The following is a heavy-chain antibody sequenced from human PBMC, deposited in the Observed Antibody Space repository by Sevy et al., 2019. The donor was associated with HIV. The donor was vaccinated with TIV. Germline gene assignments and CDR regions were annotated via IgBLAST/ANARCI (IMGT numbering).Heavy chain of an antibody. CDR1: GFTFSSYS. D-gene: IGHD4-17*01. J-gene: IGHJ4*02. CDR2: RSSSSSTI. V-gene: IGHV3-48*02. CDR3: ARDSGDYARRDFDY. Sequence: GGSLRLSCAASGFTFSSYSMNWVRLAPGKGLEWVSYRSSSSSTIDYADSVKGRFTISRDNAKNSLYLQMNSLRDEDTAVYYCARDSGDYARRDFDYWGQGTLVTVSS.